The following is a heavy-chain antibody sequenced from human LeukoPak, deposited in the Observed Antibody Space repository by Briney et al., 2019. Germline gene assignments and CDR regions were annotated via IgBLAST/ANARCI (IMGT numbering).Heavy chain of an antibody. CDR3: ARLSGSYYGY. CDR1: GGSFSSHF. Sequence: SETLSLTCTVSGGSFSSHFWSWIRQPPGKRLEWIGDIYYTGNTNYNPSLKSRVTISVDTSKNQFSLKLSSVTAADTAVYYCARLSGSYYGYWGQGTLVTVSS. V-gene: IGHV4-59*08. J-gene: IGHJ4*02. CDR2: IYYTGNT. D-gene: IGHD1-26*01.